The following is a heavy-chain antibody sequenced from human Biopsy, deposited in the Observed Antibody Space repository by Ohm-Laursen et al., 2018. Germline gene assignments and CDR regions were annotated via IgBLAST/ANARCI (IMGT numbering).Heavy chain of an antibody. J-gene: IGHJ4*02. V-gene: IGHV4-38-2*01. CDR2: ISDSGST. CDR3: ARRGSGGRSFDH. Sequence: SDTLSLTCAVSGYSISTGYYWGWIRQPPGKGPEWIGDISDSGSTNYKPSLKSRVIISVDTSKNQFSLNLSSVTAADTAVYYCARRGSGGRSFDHWGQGTLVTVSS. D-gene: IGHD2-15*01. CDR1: GYSISTGYY.